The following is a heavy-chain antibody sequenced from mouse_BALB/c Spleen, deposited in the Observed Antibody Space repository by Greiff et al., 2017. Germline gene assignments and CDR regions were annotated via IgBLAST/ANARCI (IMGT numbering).Heavy chain of an antibody. CDR3: ARLPLRLCAMDY. D-gene: IGHD1-2*01. J-gene: IGHJ4*01. CDR1: GFNIKDTY. CDR2: IDPANGNT. V-gene: IGHV14-3*02. Sequence: VQLQQSGAELVKPGASVKLSCTASGFNIKDTYMHWVKQRPEQGLEWIGRIDPANGNTKYDPKFQGKATITADTSSNTAYLQLSSLTSEDTAVYYCARLPLRLCAMDYWGQGTSVTVSS.